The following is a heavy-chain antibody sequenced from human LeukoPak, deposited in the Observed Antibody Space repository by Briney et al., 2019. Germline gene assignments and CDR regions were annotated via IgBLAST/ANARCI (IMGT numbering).Heavy chain of an antibody. CDR3: AKEGASGLNSSSWQIPRFYYYYGMDV. Sequence: PGGSLRLSCAASGFTFSSYAMSWVRQAPGKGLEWVSAISGSGGSTYYADSVKGRFTISRDNSKNTLYLQMNSLRAEDTAVYYCAKEGASGLNSSSWQIPRFYYYYGMDVWGQGTTVTVSS. CDR2: ISGSGGST. CDR1: GFTFSSYA. D-gene: IGHD6-13*01. J-gene: IGHJ6*02. V-gene: IGHV3-23*01.